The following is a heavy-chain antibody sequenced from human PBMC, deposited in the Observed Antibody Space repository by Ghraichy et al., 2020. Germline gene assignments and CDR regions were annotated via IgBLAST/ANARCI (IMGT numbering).Heavy chain of an antibody. V-gene: IGHV3-23*01. CDR1: GFTFSSYA. D-gene: IGHD3-22*01. Sequence: GGSLRLSCAASGFTFSSYAMSWVRQAPGKGLEWVSAISGSGGSTYYADSVKGRFTISRDNSKNTLYLQMNSLRAEDTAVYYCAKGGGYYDSSGYYSFDYWGQGTLVTVSS. CDR2: ISGSGGST. J-gene: IGHJ4*02. CDR3: AKGGGYYDSSGYYSFDY.